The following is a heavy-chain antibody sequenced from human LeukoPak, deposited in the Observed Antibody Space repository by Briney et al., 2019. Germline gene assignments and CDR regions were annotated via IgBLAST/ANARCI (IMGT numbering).Heavy chain of an antibody. D-gene: IGHD3-22*01. V-gene: IGHV5-51*01. CDR3: ARFDQSSSGYYYGDI. CDR2: IYPGDPDT. J-gene: IGHJ3*02. Sequence: GESLKISCKGSGYSFTTYWIGWVRQMPGKGLEWMGIIYPGDPDTRYSPSFQGQVTISADKSISTAYLQWSSLKASDTAMYYCARFDQSSSGYYYGDIWGQGTMVTVSS. CDR1: GYSFTTYW.